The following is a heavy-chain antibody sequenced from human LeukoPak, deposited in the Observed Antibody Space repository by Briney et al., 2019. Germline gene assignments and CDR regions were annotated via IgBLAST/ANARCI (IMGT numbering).Heavy chain of an antibody. J-gene: IGHJ6*03. CDR2: ISGSGGST. CDR1: GFTFSSYA. V-gene: IGHV3-23*01. Sequence: GGSLGLSCAASGFTFSSYAMSWVRQAPGKGLEWVSAISGSGGSTYYADSVKGRFTISRDNSKNTLYLQMNSLRAEDTAVYYCAKPYHRRVYYYYYMDVWGKGTTVTVSS. D-gene: IGHD1-14*01. CDR3: AKPYHRRVYYYYYMDV.